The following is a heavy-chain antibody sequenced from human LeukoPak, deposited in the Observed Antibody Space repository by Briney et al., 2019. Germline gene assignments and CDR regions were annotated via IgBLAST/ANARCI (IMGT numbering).Heavy chain of an antibody. J-gene: IGHJ4*02. Sequence: ASVKVSCKASGFTFTSSAVQWVRQARGQRLEWMGCIVVGSGNTSYAQKFQERVTFTRDMSTSTAYMELSSLRSEDTAVYYCAAASTETTIDYWGQGTLVTVSS. CDR3: AAASTETTIDY. V-gene: IGHV1-58*01. CDR1: GFTFTSSA. CDR2: IVVGSGNT. D-gene: IGHD1-1*01.